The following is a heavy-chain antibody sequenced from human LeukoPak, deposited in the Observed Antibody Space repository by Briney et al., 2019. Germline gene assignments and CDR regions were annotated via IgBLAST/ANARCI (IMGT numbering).Heavy chain of an antibody. D-gene: IGHD5-24*01. CDR1: GFTFSSSA. V-gene: IGHV3-23*01. Sequence: PGGSLRLSCAASGFTFSSSAMSWVRQAPGKGLEWVSAISNNGGYTCYADSVQGRFTISRDNSKNTLYLQMNSLRAEDTAVYYCARERGRATVYFDYWGQGTLVTVSS. J-gene: IGHJ4*02. CDR3: ARERGRATVYFDY. CDR2: ISNNGGYT.